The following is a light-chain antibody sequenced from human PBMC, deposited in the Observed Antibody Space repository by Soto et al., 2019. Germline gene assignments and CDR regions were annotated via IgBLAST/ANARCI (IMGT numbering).Light chain of an antibody. V-gene: IGLV3-21*02. CDR1: NIESKS. J-gene: IGLJ1*01. CDR3: QVWDISSDQYL. CDR2: DDG. Sequence: SYELTQPPSVSVAPGQTARITCGGNNIESKSVHWYQQRPGQAPVLVLYDDGNRPSGIPERLSGSNSGSTATLTISSVEASDESDYFCQVWDISSDQYLFGPGTKVTAL.